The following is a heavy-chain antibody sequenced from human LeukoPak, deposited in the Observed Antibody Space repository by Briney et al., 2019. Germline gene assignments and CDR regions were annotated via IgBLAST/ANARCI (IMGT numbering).Heavy chain of an antibody. J-gene: IGHJ6*02. CDR1: GFTFSSYE. CDR3: AKGGYSYGYVHYYYGMDV. CDR2: ISGSGGST. D-gene: IGHD5-18*01. Sequence: GGSLRLSCAASGFTFSSYEMSWVRQAPGKGLEWVSAISGSGGSTYYADSVKGRFTISRDNSKNTLYLQMNSLRAEDTAVYYCAKGGYSYGYVHYYYGMDVWGQGTTVTVSS. V-gene: IGHV3-23*01.